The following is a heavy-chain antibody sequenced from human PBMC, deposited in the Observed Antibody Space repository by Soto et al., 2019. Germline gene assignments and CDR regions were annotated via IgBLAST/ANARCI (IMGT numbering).Heavy chain of an antibody. CDR3: AKAFCDAATCFHCES. CDR2: ISNRGSSA. Sequence: EVHLVQSGGGLVQPGESLSLSCVASGFTFNDYAMHWVRQTPGKGLEWVAAISNRGSSAYYVDSVKGRFTISRDKSTKRLSLHMHTLRVEDTAVYFCAKAFCDAATCFHCESWGQGTPVAVSP. V-gene: IGHV3-23*04. D-gene: IGHD2-21*01. CDR1: GFTFNDYA. J-gene: IGHJ4*02.